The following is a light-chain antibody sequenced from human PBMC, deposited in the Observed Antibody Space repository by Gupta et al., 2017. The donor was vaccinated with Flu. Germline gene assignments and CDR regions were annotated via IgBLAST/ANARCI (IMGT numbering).Light chain of an antibody. CDR1: SSDVGGYNY. CDR2: EVS. Sequence: QSALPQPPSASGSPGQSVTISCTGTSSDVGGYNYVSWYQHHPGKAPKLIIYEVSKRPSGVPDRFSGSKSGNTASLTVARLQAEDEADYYCSSYAGSNNFVVFGGGTKLTVL. J-gene: IGLJ2*01. CDR3: SSYAGSNNFVV. V-gene: IGLV2-8*01.